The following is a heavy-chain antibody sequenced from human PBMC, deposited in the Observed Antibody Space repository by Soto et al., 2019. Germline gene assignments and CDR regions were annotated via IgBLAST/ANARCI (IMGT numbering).Heavy chain of an antibody. J-gene: IGHJ5*02. CDR2: IYTSGST. CDR1: GGSISSYY. CDR3: ARGLGSYNWNYVWFDP. Sequence: PSETLSLTCTVSGGSISSYYWSWIRQPAGKGLEWIGRIYTSGSTNYNPSLKSRVTMSVDTSKNQFSLKLSSVTAADTAVYYCARGLGSYNWNYVWFDPWGQGTLVTVSS. V-gene: IGHV4-4*07. D-gene: IGHD1-7*01.